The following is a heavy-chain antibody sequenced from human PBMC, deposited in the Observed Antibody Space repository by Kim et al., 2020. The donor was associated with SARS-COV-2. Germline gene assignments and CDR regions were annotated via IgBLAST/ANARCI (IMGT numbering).Heavy chain of an antibody. D-gene: IGHD2-15*01. CDR2: ITDSGGTT. J-gene: IGHJ4*02. V-gene: IGHV3-23*01. CDR1: GLTFTSYG. CDR3: ARWATPKYFDY. Sequence: GGSLRLSCVVSGLTFTSYGMIWVRQAPGKGLEWVSAITDSGGTTNYYTDPVKGRFTISRDNSKNPLYLQMNSLRDDDTAVYYCARWATPKYFDYWGQG.